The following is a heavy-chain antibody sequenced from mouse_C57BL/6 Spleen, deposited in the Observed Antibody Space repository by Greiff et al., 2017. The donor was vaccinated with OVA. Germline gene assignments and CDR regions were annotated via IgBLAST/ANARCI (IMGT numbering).Heavy chain of an antibody. Sequence: QVQLQQSGAELVRPGASVTLSCKASGYTFTDYEMHWVKQTPVPGLEWIGAIDPETGGTAYNQKFKGKAILTADKSSSTAYMELRILTSEDSAVYYCTRDSGFDYWGQGTLVTVSA. CDR1: GYTFTDYE. CDR2: IDPETGGT. J-gene: IGHJ3*01. CDR3: TRDSGFDY. V-gene: IGHV1-15*01.